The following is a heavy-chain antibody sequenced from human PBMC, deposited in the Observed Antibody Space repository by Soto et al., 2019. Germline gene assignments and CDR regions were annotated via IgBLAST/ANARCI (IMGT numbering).Heavy chain of an antibody. CDR3: ARGTDDCSSTSCYLGGYYYYYYMDV. CDR1: GYTFTSYG. D-gene: IGHD2-2*01. Sequence: ASVKVSCKASGYTFTSYGISWVRQAPGQGLEWMGWISAYNGNTNYAQKLQGRVTMATDTSTSTAYMELRCLRSDDTAVYYCARGTDDCSSTSCYLGGYYYYYYMDVWGKGTTVTVSS. J-gene: IGHJ6*03. CDR2: ISAYNGNT. V-gene: IGHV1-18*01.